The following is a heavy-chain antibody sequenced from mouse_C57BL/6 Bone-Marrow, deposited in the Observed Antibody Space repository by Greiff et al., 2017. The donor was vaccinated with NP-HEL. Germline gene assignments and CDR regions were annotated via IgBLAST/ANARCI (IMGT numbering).Heavy chain of an antibody. CDR1: GFTFSSYT. D-gene: IGHD1-1*01. CDR3: ARRFITTVAYYFDY. Sequence: EVQGVESGGGLVKPGGSLKLSCAASGFTFSSYTMSWVRQTPEKRLEWVATISGGGGNTYYPDSVKGRSTISRDNAKNTLYLQMSSLRSEDTALYYCARRFITTVAYYFDYWGQGTTLTVSS. J-gene: IGHJ2*01. V-gene: IGHV5-9*01. CDR2: ISGGGGNT.